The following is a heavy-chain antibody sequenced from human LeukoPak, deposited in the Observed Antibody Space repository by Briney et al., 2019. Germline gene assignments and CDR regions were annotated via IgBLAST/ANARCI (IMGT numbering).Heavy chain of an antibody. D-gene: IGHD1-26*01. V-gene: IGHV3-48*03. CDR1: GFTFSSYE. CDR3: ASEVGASGDY. CDR2: ISSSGSTI. J-gene: IGHJ4*02. Sequence: GGSLRLSCAASGFTFSSYEMNWVRQAPGRGLEWVSYISSSGSTIYYADSVKGRLTISRDNAKNSLYLQMNSLRAEDTAVYYCASEVGASGDYWGQGTLVTVSS.